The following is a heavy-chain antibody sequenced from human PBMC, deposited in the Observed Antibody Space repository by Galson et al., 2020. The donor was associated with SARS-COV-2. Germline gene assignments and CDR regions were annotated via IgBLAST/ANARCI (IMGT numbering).Heavy chain of an antibody. D-gene: IGHD5-12*01. J-gene: IGHJ4*02. CDR3: ARDSGYDGRFDY. Sequence: ASVKVSCTASGYTFTGYYMHWVRQAPGQGLEWMGWINPNSGGTNYAQNFQGRVTMTRDTSISTAYMELSRLRSDDTAVYYCARDSGYDGRFDYCGQVTLVTVSS. CDR1: GYTFTGYY. CDR2: INPNSGGT. V-gene: IGHV1-2*02.